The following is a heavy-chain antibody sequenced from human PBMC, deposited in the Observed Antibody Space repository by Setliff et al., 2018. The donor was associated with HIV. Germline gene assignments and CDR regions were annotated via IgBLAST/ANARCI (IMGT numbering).Heavy chain of an antibody. CDR2: IYTSGST. V-gene: IGHV4-61*09. J-gene: IGHJ4*02. Sequence: SETLSLTCSVSGGSISSGSYYWTWIRQPAGKGLEWIGHIYTSGSTNYNPSLKSRVTISVDTSKNQFSLKLSSVTAADTAVYYCARLGADYSNYAFDYWGQGAPVTVSS. CDR1: GGSISSGSYY. CDR3: ARLGADYSNYAFDY. D-gene: IGHD4-4*01.